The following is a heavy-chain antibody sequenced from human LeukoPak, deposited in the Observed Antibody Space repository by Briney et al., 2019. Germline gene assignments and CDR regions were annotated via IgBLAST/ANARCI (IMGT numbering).Heavy chain of an antibody. V-gene: IGHV1-8*01. CDR3: ARGGWQRLLHYYTMDV. D-gene: IGHD5-12*01. CDR1: GYSFSTYD. J-gene: IGHJ6*03. Sequence: ASVKVSCKASGYSFSTYDIHWVRQATGQGLEWMGWMNPTSDNAVYAQRFQGRLTMTANNSITTAYMELRSLRSEDTAVYYCARGGWQRLLHYYTMDVWGEGTTVTISS. CDR2: MNPTSDNA.